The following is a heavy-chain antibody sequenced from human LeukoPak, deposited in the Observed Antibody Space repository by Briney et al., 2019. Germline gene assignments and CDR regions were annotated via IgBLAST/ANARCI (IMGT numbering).Heavy chain of an antibody. V-gene: IGHV3-23*01. CDR1: GFTFSSYA. Sequence: GGSLRLSCAASGFTFSSYAMSWVRQAPGKGLEWVSAISGSGGSTYYADSVKGRFTISRDNAKNSLYLQMNSLRAEDTAVYYCARGTGVTTVTTYDYWGQGTLVTVSS. CDR2: ISGSGGST. D-gene: IGHD4-17*01. J-gene: IGHJ4*02. CDR3: ARGTGVTTVTTYDY.